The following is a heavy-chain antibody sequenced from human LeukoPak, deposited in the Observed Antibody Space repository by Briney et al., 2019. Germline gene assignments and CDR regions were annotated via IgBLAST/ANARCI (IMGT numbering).Heavy chain of an antibody. CDR1: EFSVGSNY. J-gene: IGHJ3*02. CDR3: ARLRERWLQLNAFDI. V-gene: IGHV3-66*04. D-gene: IGHD5-24*01. CDR2: IYSGGST. Sequence: PGGSLRLSCAASEFSVGSNYMTWVRQAPGKGLEWVSLIYSGGSTYYADSVKGRFTISRDNSKNTLYLQMNSLRAEDTAVYYCARLRERWLQLNAFDIWGQGTMVTVSS.